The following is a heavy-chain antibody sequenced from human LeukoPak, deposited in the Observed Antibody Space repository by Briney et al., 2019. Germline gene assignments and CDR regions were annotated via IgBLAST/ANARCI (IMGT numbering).Heavy chain of an antibody. J-gene: IGHJ4*02. CDR3: ARARHRYYYDSSGYPF. CDR1: GYTFTSYD. Sequence: ASVKVSCKASGYTFTSYDINWVRQATGQGLEWMGWMNSNSGTTDYAQKFQGRVTMTRNTSISTAYMELSSLKSEDTAVYYCARARHRYYYDSSGYPFWGQGTLVTVSS. V-gene: IGHV1-8*01. D-gene: IGHD3-22*01. CDR2: MNSNSGTT.